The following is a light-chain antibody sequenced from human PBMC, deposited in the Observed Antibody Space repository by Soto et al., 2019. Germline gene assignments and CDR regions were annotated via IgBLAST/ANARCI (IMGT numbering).Light chain of an antibody. J-gene: IGKJ5*01. CDR3: QQSFSTPT. V-gene: IGKV1-39*01. CDR2: SAS. Sequence: IQMTQSPSSLSTSIGDRVTTTCRASQRINIYLNWYRQKPGKAPELLIYSASNLQSGVPSRFSGSGSGTDFTLTISGLQSEDFATYYCQQSFSTPTFGQGTRLEI. CDR1: QRINIY.